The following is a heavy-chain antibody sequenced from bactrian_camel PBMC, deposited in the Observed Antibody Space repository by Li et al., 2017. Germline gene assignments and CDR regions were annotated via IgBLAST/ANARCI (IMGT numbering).Heavy chain of an antibody. Sequence: LVESGGASVQTGGSLRLSCAFSGNTRNTHCMAWFRQAPGKEREGVAFVDGTGNTAVADSVKGRFTISRDNAKNTLYLQMNSLKPEDTAMYYCAASQYCSGGYPSRNFAYWGQGTQVTVS. CDR2: VDGTGNT. V-gene: IGHV3S53*01. J-gene: IGHJ6*01. D-gene: IGHD2*01. CDR1: GNTRNTHC. CDR3: AASQYCSGGYPSRNFAY.